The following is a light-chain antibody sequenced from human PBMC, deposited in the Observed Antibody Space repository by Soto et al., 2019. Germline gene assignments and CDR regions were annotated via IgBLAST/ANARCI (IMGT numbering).Light chain of an antibody. Sequence: QYVLTQPPSASGTPGQRVIISCSGSSSNIGSNTVNWYQQLPGAAPKLLIQSNNQRPSGVPDRFSGSQSGTSASLAISGLQSEDEADYYCAVWDDSLNGYVFGPGTKVNVL. CDR1: SSNIGSNT. CDR2: SNN. J-gene: IGLJ1*01. V-gene: IGLV1-44*01. CDR3: AVWDDSLNGYV.